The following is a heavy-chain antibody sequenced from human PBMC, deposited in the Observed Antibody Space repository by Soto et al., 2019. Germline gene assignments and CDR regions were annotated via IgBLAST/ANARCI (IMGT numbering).Heavy chain of an antibody. V-gene: IGHV3-13*04. J-gene: IGHJ4*02. CDR1: GYTFSNYD. CDR3: TRGAQGFDY. CDR2: IGTAGDT. Sequence: EVQLVESGGGLVQPGGSLRLSCAASGYTFSNYDMHWVRQATGKGLEWVSGIGTAGDTYYLGSVKGRFTTSRENAKNSLYLQMNSLSAGDTAVYYCTRGAQGFDYWGQGTLVTVSS.